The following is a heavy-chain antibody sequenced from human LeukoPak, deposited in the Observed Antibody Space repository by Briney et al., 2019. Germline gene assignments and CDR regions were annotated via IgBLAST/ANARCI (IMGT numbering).Heavy chain of an antibody. Sequence: SETLSLTCTVSGGSISSSSYYWGWIRQPPGKRLEWIGSIYYSGSTYYNPSLKSRVTISVDTSKNQFSLKLSSVTAADTAVYYCARHRMYYYDSSGRGVADAFDIWGQGTMVTVSS. V-gene: IGHV4-39*01. CDR2: IYYSGST. J-gene: IGHJ3*02. CDR3: ARHRMYYYDSSGRGVADAFDI. D-gene: IGHD3-22*01. CDR1: GGSISSSSYY.